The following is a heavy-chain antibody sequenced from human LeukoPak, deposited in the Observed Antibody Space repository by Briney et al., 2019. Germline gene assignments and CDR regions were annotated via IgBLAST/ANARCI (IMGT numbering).Heavy chain of an antibody. Sequence: PGGSLRLSCTVSGFSVSDNSMSWVRQAPGKGLEWVSFIYSGTTHYSDSVKGRFTISRDNSKNTLYLQMNSLRAEDTAVYYCARDHFTVAGNLDFWGQGTLVTVSS. CDR1: GFSVSDNS. CDR2: IYSGTT. D-gene: IGHD6-19*01. CDR3: ARDHFTVAGNLDF. V-gene: IGHV3-53*01. J-gene: IGHJ4*02.